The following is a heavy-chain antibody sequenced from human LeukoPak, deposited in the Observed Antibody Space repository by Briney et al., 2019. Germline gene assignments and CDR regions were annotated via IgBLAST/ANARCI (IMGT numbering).Heavy chain of an antibody. Sequence: GGSLRLSCAASGFTFSSYGMHWVRQAPGKGLEGGAVISYDGSNKYYADSVKGRFTISRDNSKNTLYLQMNSLRAEDTAVYYCAKLYYYDSSGYYGTDSLDAFDIWGQGTMVTVSS. CDR3: AKLYYYDSSGYYGTDSLDAFDI. J-gene: IGHJ3*02. D-gene: IGHD3-22*01. V-gene: IGHV3-30*18. CDR2: ISYDGSNK. CDR1: GFTFSSYG.